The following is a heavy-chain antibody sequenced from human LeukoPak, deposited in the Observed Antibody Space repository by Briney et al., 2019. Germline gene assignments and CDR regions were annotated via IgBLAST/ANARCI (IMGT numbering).Heavy chain of an antibody. V-gene: IGHV1-18*01. CDR1: GYTFTSYG. CDR3: ARHKGQWLASYYFDY. J-gene: IGHJ4*02. CDR2: ISAYNGNT. D-gene: IGHD6-19*01. Sequence: ASVKVSCKASGYTFTSYGISWVRQAPGQGLEWMGWISAYNGNTNYAQKLQGRVTMTTDTSTSTAYMELRSLRSDDTAAYYCARHKGQWLASYYFDYWGQGTLVTVSS.